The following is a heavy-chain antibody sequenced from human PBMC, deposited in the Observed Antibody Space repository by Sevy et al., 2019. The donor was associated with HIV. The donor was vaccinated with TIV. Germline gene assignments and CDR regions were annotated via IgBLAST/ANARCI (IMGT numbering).Heavy chain of an antibody. Sequence: GGSLRLSCAASGLTVSDSYMAWVRQSPGKGLEWVSLIHSSGATYYADSVNGRFTLSRDRSENTLYLQMNTLGAEDTALYYCARVFWDYRQRRGAYFDYWGQGTLVTVSS. V-gene: IGHV3-53*01. J-gene: IGHJ4*02. D-gene: IGHD1-7*01. CDR2: IHSSGAT. CDR3: ARVFWDYRQRRGAYFDY. CDR1: GLTVSDSY.